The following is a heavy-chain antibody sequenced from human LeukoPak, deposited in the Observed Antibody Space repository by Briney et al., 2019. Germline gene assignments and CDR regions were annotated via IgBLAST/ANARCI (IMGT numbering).Heavy chain of an antibody. V-gene: IGHV1-8*01. CDR2: MNPNSGNT. D-gene: IGHD6-19*01. CDR1: GYTFTRYD. J-gene: IGHJ4*02. CDR3: ARVINLREQWLAY. Sequence: ASVKVSCKASGYTFTRYDINWVRQATGQGLEWMGWMNPNSGNTGYAQKFQGRVTMTRNTSISTAYMELSSLRSEDTAVYYCARVINLREQWLAYWGQGTLVTVSS.